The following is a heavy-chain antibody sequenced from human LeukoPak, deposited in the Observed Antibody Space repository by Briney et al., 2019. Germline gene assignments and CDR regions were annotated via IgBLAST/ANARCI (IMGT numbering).Heavy chain of an antibody. J-gene: IGHJ6*02. D-gene: IGHD3-10*01. CDR2: MNPNSGNT. V-gene: IGHV1-8*01. CDR1: GYTFTSYD. Sequence: ASVKVSCKASGYTFTSYDINWVRQATGQGLEWMGWMNPNSGNTGYAQKFQGRVTMTRNTSISTAYMELSSLRAEDTALYYCVRDGNRGYDMDVWGQGTAVTVSS. CDR3: VRDGNRGYDMDV.